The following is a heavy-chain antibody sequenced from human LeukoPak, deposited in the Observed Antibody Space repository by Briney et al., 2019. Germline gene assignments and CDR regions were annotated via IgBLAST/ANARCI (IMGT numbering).Heavy chain of an antibody. CDR2: ITGSGGSI. V-gene: IGHV3-23*01. CDR1: GFTFISYG. D-gene: IGHD2-21*02. CDR3: ARPAYCGGNCYYFPDY. J-gene: IGHJ4*02. Sequence: GGTLRLSCAASGFTFISYGMSWVRQAPGKGLEWVSGITGSGGSIYYADSVKGRFTISRDNAKNSLYLQMNSLRAEDTAVYYCARPAYCGGNCYYFPDYWGQGTLVTVSS.